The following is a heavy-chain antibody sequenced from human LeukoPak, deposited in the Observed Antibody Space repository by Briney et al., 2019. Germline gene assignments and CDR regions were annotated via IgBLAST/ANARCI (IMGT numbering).Heavy chain of an antibody. CDR2: IIPILGIA. Sequence: PGGSLRLSCAASGFTFSSYAISWVRQAPGQGLEWMGRIIPILGIANYAQKFQGRVTITADKSTSTAYMELSSLRSEDTAVYYCARVPTVPYYYGMDVWGQGTTVTVSS. CDR3: ARVPTVPYYYGMDV. CDR1: GFTFSSYA. D-gene: IGHD4-17*01. V-gene: IGHV1-69*04. J-gene: IGHJ6*02.